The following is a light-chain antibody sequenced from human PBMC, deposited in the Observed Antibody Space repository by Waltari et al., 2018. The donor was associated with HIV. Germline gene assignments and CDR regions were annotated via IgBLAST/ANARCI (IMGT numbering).Light chain of an antibody. CDR1: TSNLGANFD. CDR2: GNN. Sequence: QSVLTQPPSVSGAPGQTVTVSCTGSTSNLGANFDVHWYQHLPGTAPKLLIYGNNTRPSGVPARFSGSRSGSSASLAITGLQAEDEADYYCQSYDNVLTAVIFGGGTKVTVL. J-gene: IGLJ2*01. V-gene: IGLV1-40*01. CDR3: QSYDNVLTAVI.